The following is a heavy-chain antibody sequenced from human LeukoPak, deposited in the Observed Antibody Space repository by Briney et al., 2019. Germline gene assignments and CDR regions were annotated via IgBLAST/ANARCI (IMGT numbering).Heavy chain of an antibody. CDR3: ARGLWFGELTFDY. CDR1: GGSISSYY. D-gene: IGHD3-10*01. V-gene: IGHV4-59*01. CDR2: IYYSGST. J-gene: IGHJ4*02. Sequence: SETLSHTCTVSGGSISSYYWSWIRQPPGKGLEWIGYIYYSGSTNYNPSLKSRVTISVDTSKNQFSLKLGSVTAADTAVYYCARGLWFGELTFDYWGQGTLVTVSS.